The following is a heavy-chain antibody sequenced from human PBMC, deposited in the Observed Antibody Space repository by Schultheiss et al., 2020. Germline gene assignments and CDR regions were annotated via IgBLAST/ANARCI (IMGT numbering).Heavy chain of an antibody. CDR2: INHSGST. V-gene: IGHV4-34*01. CDR3: ARFGPGDAFDI. CDR1: GGSFSGYY. D-gene: IGHD3-16*01. Sequence: SETLSLTCAVYGGSFSGYYWSWIRQPPGKGLEWIGEINHSGSTNYNPSLKSRVTISVDTSKNQFSLKLSSVTAADTAVYYCARFGPGDAFDIWGQGTMVTVSS. J-gene: IGHJ3*02.